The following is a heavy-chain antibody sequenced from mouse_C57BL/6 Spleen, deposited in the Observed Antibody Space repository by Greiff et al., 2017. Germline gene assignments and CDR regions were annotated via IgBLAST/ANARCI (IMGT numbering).Heavy chain of an antibody. CDR3: ARSYKSPFDY. V-gene: IGHV1-20*01. CDR1: GYSFNGYF. D-gene: IGHD1-3*01. J-gene: IGHJ2*01. CDR2: INPYNGDT. Sequence: DVQLQESGPELVKPGDSVKISCKASGYSFNGYFMNWVMQSHGKSLEWIGRINPYNGDTFYNQKFKGKATLTVDKSSSTAHMELRSLTSEDSAVYYCARSYKSPFDYWGQGTTLTVSS.